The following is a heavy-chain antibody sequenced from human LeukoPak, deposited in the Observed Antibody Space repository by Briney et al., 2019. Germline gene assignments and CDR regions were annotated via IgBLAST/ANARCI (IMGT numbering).Heavy chain of an antibody. V-gene: IGHV4-59*01. CDR3: ARGVYIAAAQYAY. D-gene: IGHD6-13*01. CDR2: IYYSGST. Sequence: SETLSLTCTVSGGSISSYYWSWIRQPPGKGLEWIGYIYYSGSTNYNSSLKSRVTISVDTSKNQFSLKLSSVTAADTAVYYCARGVYIAAAQYAYWGQGTLVTVSS. J-gene: IGHJ4*02. CDR1: GGSISSYY.